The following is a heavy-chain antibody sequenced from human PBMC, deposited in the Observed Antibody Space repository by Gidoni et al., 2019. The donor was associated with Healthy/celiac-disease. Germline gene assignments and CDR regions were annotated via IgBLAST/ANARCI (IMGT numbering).Heavy chain of an antibody. J-gene: IGHJ5*02. D-gene: IGHD6-13*01. V-gene: IGHV4-39*01. CDR3: ARSPAYSSSYNWFDP. CDR2: IYYSGST. CDR1: GGSISSSSYY. Sequence: KPSETLSLTCTVSGGSISSSSYYWGWIRQPPGKGLEWIGSIYYSGSTYYNPSLKSRVTISVDTSKNQFSLKLSSVTAADTAVYYCARSPAYSSSYNWFDPWGQGTLVTVSS.